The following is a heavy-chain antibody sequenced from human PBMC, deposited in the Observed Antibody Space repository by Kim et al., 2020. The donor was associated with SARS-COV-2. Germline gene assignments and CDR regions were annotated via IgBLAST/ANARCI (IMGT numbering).Heavy chain of an antibody. Sequence: SETLSLTCAVYGGSFSGYYWSWIRQPPGKGLEWIGEINHSGSTNYNPSLKSRVTISVDTSKNQFSLKLSSVTAADTAVYYCARGLLPGSNGDYWGQGTLVTVSS. V-gene: IGHV4-34*01. CDR1: GGSFSGYY. D-gene: IGHD3-10*01. CDR3: ARGLLPGSNGDY. CDR2: INHSGST. J-gene: IGHJ4*02.